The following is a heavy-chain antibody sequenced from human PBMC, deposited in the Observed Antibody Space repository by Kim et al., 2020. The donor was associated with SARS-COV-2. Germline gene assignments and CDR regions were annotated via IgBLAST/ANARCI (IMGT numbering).Heavy chain of an antibody. CDR2: IWYDGSNK. V-gene: IGHV3-33*01. J-gene: IGHJ4*02. CDR1: GFTFSSYG. Sequence: GGSLRLSCAASGFTFSSYGMHWVRQAPGKGLEWVAVIWYDGSNKYYADSVKGRFTISRDNSKNTLYLQMNSLRAEDTAVYYCARVLASTFIAARRPRPGPLDYWGQGTLVTVSS. CDR3: ARVLASTFIAARRPRPGPLDY. D-gene: IGHD6-6*01.